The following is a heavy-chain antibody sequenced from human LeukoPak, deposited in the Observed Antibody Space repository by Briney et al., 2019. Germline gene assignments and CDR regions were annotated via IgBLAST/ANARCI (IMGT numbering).Heavy chain of an antibody. CDR1: GFTFSSYA. Sequence: GGSLRLSCAASGFTFSSYAMHWVRQAPGKGLEWVAVISYDGSNKYYADSVKGRFTISRDNSKNTLYLQMNSLRAEDTAVYYCAKDLGYGSGSYYSFPDYWGQGTLVTVSS. CDR2: ISYDGSNK. D-gene: IGHD3-10*01. CDR3: AKDLGYGSGSYYSFPDY. V-gene: IGHV3-30*04. J-gene: IGHJ4*02.